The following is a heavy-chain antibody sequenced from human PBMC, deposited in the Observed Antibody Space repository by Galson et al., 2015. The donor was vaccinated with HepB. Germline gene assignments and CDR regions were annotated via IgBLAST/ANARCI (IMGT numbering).Heavy chain of an antibody. CDR2: ISSSSSTI. V-gene: IGHV3-48*01. CDR1: GFTFSSYS. CDR3: AREDFWSGYMKRMGFDY. D-gene: IGHD3-3*01. J-gene: IGHJ4*02. Sequence: SLRLSCAASGFTFSSYSMNWVCQAPGKGLEWVSYISSSSSTIYYADSVKGRFTISRDNAKNSLYLQMNSLRAEDTAVYYCAREDFWSGYMKRMGFDYWGQGTLVTVSS.